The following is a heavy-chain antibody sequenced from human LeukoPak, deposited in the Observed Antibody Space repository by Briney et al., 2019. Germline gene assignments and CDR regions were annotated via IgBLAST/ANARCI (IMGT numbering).Heavy chain of an antibody. J-gene: IGHJ4*02. D-gene: IGHD6-13*01. CDR3: AKGKGASSWYYFDF. CDR1: GFTFSSYA. CDR2: IRGSGDNT. V-gene: IGHV3-23*01. Sequence: GGPLRLSCAASGFTFSSYAMSWVRQAPGKGLEWVSTIRGSGDNTYYADSVKGRYTISRDNSKNTLFPQMNSLRAEDTAVYYCAKGKGASSWYYFDFWGQGTLVTVSS.